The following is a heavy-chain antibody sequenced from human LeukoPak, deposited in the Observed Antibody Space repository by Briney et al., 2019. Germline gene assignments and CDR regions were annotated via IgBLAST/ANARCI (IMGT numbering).Heavy chain of an antibody. D-gene: IGHD3-3*01. CDR3: ARYMPPAYYDFWSGSHDAFDI. J-gene: IGHJ3*02. Sequence: ASVKVSCKASGGTFSSYAISWVRQAPGQGLEWMGRIIPILGIANYAQKFQGRVTITADKSTSTAYMELSSLRSEDTAVYYCARYMPPAYYDFWSGSHDAFDIWGQGTMVTVSS. V-gene: IGHV1-69*04. CDR1: GGTFSSYA. CDR2: IIPILGIA.